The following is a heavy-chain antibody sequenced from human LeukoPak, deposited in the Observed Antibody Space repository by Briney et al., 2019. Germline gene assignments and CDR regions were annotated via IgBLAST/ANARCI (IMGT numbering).Heavy chain of an antibody. CDR1: GFTFSSYS. V-gene: IGHV3-21*01. Sequence: GGSLRLSCAASGFTFSSYSMNLVRLAPGKGLEWVSSISSSSSYIYYADSVKGRFTISRDNAKNSLYLQMNSLRAEDTAVYYCARDSSSWYTQVYNWFDPWGQGTLVTVSS. D-gene: IGHD6-13*01. J-gene: IGHJ5*02. CDR3: ARDSSSWYTQVYNWFDP. CDR2: ISSSSSYI.